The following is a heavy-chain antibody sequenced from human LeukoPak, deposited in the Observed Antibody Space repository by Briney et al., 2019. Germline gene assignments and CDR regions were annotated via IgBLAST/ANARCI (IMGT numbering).Heavy chain of an antibody. CDR1: GGSISSGSYY. J-gene: IGHJ4*02. D-gene: IGHD3-22*01. CDR2: IYTSGST. CDR3: ARGSRSYDSSGYYYDPAERKPDY. V-gene: IGHV4-61*02. Sequence: SETLSLTCTVSGGSISSGSYYWSWIRQPAGKGLEWIGRIYTSGSTNDNPSLKSRVTISVDTSKNQFSLKLSSVTAADTAVYYCARGSRSYDSSGYYYDPAERKPDYWGQGTLVTVSS.